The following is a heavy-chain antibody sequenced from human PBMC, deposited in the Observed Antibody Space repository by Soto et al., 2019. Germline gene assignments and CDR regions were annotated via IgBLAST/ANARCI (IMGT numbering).Heavy chain of an antibody. Sequence: EVQLVQSGGGLVKPGGSLRLSCAASGFNLSHPWMTWVRQAAGKGLVWVGRIKSETDGGTADYAAPVKGRITISRDDSKNTVYLQMNRLKTEDTAVYYCTTGIYYDLLTGYHDVAYWGQGTLVTVSS. CDR3: TTGIYYDLLTGYHDVAY. J-gene: IGHJ4*02. V-gene: IGHV3-15*01. CDR2: IKSETDGGTA. D-gene: IGHD3-9*01. CDR1: GFNLSHPW.